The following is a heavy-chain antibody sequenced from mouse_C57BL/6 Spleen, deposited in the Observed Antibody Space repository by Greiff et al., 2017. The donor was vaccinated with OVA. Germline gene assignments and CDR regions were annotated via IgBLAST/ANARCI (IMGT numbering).Heavy chain of an antibody. V-gene: IGHV1-53*01. D-gene: IGHD2-4*01. Sequence: QVQLQQPGTELVKPGASVKLSCKASGYTFTSYWMHWVKQRPGQGLEWIGNINPSNGGTNYNEKFKSKATLTVDKSSSTAYMQLSSLTSADSAVYYGARYDYDWYFDVWGTGTTVTVSS. J-gene: IGHJ1*03. CDR3: ARYDYDWYFDV. CDR1: GYTFTSYW. CDR2: INPSNGGT.